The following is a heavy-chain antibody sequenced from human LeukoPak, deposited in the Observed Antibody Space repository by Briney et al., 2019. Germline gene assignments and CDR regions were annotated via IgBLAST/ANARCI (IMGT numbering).Heavy chain of an antibody. J-gene: IGHJ6*03. CDR2: IYTSGST. V-gene: IGHV4-4*07. CDR3: ARSSGYSGYGAYYYYYYYMDV. CDR1: GGSISSYY. Sequence: KPSETLSLTCTVSGGSISSYYWSWIRQPAGKGLEWIGRIYTSGSTNYNPSLKSRVTMSVDTSKNQFSLKLRPVTAADTAVYYCARSSGYSGYGAYYYYYYYMDVWGKGTTVTVSS. D-gene: IGHD5-12*01.